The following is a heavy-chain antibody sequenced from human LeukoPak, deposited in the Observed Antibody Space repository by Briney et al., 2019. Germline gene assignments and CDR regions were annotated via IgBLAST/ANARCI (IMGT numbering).Heavy chain of an antibody. V-gene: IGHV4-59*12. D-gene: IGHD2-15*01. CDR3: ARIVVAATRGHNWFDP. Sequence: SETLSLTCTVSGGSISGYYWSWIRQPPGKGLEWIGYIFYSGSTNYNPSLKSRVTISVDTSKNQFSLKLSSVTAADTAVYYCARIVVAATRGHNWFDPWGQGTLVTVSS. CDR1: GGSISGYY. J-gene: IGHJ5*02. CDR2: IFYSGST.